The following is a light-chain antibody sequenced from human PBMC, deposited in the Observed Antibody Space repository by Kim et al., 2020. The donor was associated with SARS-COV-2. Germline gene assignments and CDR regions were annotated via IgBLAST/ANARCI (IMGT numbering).Light chain of an antibody. CDR1: QSVNGRF. J-gene: IGKJ1*01. CDR3: QQYDSSVWT. CDR2: GAS. V-gene: IGKV3-20*01. Sequence: SPGEGPTLSCRASQSVNGRFLAWYQQKPGQAPRLLIYGASTRATGIPDRFSGSGSGTDFTLTISRLEPEDFAMYYCQQYDSSVWTFGQGTKVDIK.